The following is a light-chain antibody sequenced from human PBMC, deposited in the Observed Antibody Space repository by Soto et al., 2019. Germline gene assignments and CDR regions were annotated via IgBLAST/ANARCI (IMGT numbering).Light chain of an antibody. CDR3: SPYTSSSTRV. J-gene: IGLJ3*02. V-gene: IGLV2-14*01. CDR2: DVS. CDR1: SSDVGGYNY. Sequence: QSALTQPASVSGSPGQSITISCTGTSSDVGGYNYVSWYQQHPGKAPKLMIYDVSNRPSGVSNRFSGSKSGNTASLTISGRQAEDEAEYYCSPYTSSSTRVFGGGTTLTVL.